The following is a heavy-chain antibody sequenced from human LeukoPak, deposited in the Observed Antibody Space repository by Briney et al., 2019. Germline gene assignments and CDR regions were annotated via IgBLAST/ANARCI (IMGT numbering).Heavy chain of an antibody. D-gene: IGHD2-2*01. V-gene: IGHV4-59*01. Sequence: PSETLSLTCTVSGGSIISYYWSWIRPPPGKGLEWIGYIYYSGSTNYNPSLKSRVTISVDTSKNQFSLKLSSVTAADTAVYYCARLVEVEPAAEPGWFDPWGQGTLVTVSS. CDR1: GGSIISYY. CDR2: IYYSGST. J-gene: IGHJ5*02. CDR3: ARLVEVEPAAEPGWFDP.